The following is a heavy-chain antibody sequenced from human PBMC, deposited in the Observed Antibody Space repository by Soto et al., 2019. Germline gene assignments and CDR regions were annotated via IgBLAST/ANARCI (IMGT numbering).Heavy chain of an antibody. J-gene: IGHJ2*01. CDR3: AKAGGFGGYWYFDL. CDR1: GFTFSSYA. V-gene: IGHV3-23*01. D-gene: IGHD3-10*01. CDR2: ISGSGGST. Sequence: GGSLRVSCAAAGFTFSSYAMSWVRQAPGKGLEWVSAISGSGGSTYYADSVKGRFTISRDNSKNTLYLQMNSLRAEDTAVYYCAKAGGFGGYWYFDLWGRGTLVTVSS.